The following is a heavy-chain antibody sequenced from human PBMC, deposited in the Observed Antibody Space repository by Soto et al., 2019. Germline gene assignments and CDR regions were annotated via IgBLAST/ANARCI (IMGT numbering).Heavy chain of an antibody. J-gene: IGHJ4*02. CDR3: ARSYSGSYYDYFDY. V-gene: IGHV4-30-2*01. CDR2: IYHSGST. CDR1: GGSISGGGYS. Sequence: PSETLSLTCAVSGGSISGGGYSWSWIRQPPGKGLEWIGYIYHSGSTNYNPSLKSRVTISVDKSKNQFSLKLSSVTAADTAVYYCARSYSGSYYDYFDYWGQGTLVTVSS. D-gene: IGHD1-26*01.